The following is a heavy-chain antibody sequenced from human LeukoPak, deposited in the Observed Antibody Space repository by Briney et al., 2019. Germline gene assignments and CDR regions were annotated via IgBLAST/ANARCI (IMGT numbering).Heavy chain of an antibody. CDR2: MNPNSGNT. CDR3: ARGLAYCSGGSCSWFDP. J-gene: IGHJ5*02. Sequence: ASVKVSCKASGYTFTGYYMHWVRQAPGQGLEWRGWMNPNSGNTGYAQKFQGRVTMTRNTSISTAYMELSSLRSEDTAVYYCARGLAYCSGGSCSWFDPWGQGTLVTVSS. V-gene: IGHV1-8*02. D-gene: IGHD2-15*01. CDR1: GYTFTGYY.